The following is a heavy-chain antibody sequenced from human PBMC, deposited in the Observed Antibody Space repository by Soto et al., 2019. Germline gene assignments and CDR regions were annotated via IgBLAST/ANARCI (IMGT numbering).Heavy chain of an antibody. J-gene: IGHJ6*02. CDR1: GGSISNGDYY. Sequence: SETLSLTCTVSGGSISNGDYYWSWIRQPPGKGLEWIGYIYYSGSTYYNPSLKSRVTISVDTSKNQFSLKLSSVTAADTAVYYCARDLYSNIFYYYGMDVWGQGTTVTVSS. V-gene: IGHV4-30-4*01. D-gene: IGHD4-4*01. CDR2: IYYSGST. CDR3: ARDLYSNIFYYYGMDV.